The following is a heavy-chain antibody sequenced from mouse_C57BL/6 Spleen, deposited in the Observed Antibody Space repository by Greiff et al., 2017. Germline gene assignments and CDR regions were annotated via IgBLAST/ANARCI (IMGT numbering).Heavy chain of an antibody. J-gene: IGHJ4*01. V-gene: IGHV1-9*01. Sequence: VQRVESGAELMKPGASVKLSCKATGYTFTGYWIEWVKQRPGHGLEWIGEILPGSGSTNYNEKFKGKATFTADTSSNTAYMQLSSLTTEDSAIYYCARRDYGNYGGAMDYWGQGTSVTVSS. CDR3: ARRDYGNYGGAMDY. D-gene: IGHD2-1*01. CDR1: GYTFTGYW. CDR2: ILPGSGST.